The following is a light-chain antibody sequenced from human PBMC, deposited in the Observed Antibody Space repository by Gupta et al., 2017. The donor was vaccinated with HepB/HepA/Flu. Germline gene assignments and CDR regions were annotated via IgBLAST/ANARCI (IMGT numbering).Light chain of an antibody. CDR1: SSDVGGFNY. CDR2: DVT. Sequence: HSALLQPASVSGSPVQSITIYCTGTSSDVGGFNYVSWFQQHPGEAPKLMIYDVTNRPSGVSDLFSGSKSGNTSSLTISGLQAEDEADYYCNSYTSDITHVFGSGTKVTVL. J-gene: IGLJ1*01. V-gene: IGLV2-14*01. CDR3: NSYTSDITHV.